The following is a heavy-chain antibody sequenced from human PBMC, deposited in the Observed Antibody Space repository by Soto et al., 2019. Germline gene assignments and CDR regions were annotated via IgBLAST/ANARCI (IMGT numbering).Heavy chain of an antibody. V-gene: IGHV4-31*03. D-gene: IGHD5-12*01. CDR1: GGSISTIGDC. J-gene: IGHJ5*02. CDR2: IHYSGST. CDR3: ARGRGGSGYDYWFDP. Sequence: QVQLQESGPGLVKPSQTLSLTCTVSGGSISTIGDCWTWIRQHPGKGLEWIGYIHYSGSTYYNPSLKSRVSIXXDXSXXQFSLKLSSVTAADTAIYYCARGRGGSGYDYWFDPWGQGSLVTVSS.